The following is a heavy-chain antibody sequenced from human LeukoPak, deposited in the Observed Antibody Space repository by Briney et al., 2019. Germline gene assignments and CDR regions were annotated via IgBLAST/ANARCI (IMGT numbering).Heavy chain of an antibody. CDR3: AKDRVIYGSGSYRTTFDH. CDR1: GFTFNDYA. CDR2: ISWNSVNI. D-gene: IGHD3-10*01. V-gene: IGHV3-9*01. J-gene: IGHJ4*02. Sequence: QPGRSLRLSCGASGFTFNDYAMHWVRQAPGKGLEWVSSISWNSVNIGYVDSVKGRFTISRDNAKNSLYLQMNSLRPEDTALYYCAKDRVIYGSGSYRTTFDHWGQGTLVTVSS.